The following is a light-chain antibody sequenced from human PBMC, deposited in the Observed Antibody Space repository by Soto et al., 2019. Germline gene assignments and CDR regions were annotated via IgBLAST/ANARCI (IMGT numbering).Light chain of an antibody. CDR1: SSNIGGNY. CDR2: RNN. Sequence: QSVLTQPPSASGTPGQRVTICCSGSSSNIGGNYVYWYQQLPGTAPKLLIYRNNQRPSGVPDRFSGSKSGTSASLAISGLRSEDEADYYCTAWDGSLSIWVFGGGTKLTVL. V-gene: IGLV1-47*01. CDR3: TAWDGSLSIWV. J-gene: IGLJ3*02.